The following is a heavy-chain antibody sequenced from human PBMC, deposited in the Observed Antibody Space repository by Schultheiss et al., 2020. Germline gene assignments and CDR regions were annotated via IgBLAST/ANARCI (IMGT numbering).Heavy chain of an antibody. J-gene: IGHJ6*02. CDR2: INPNSGDT. CDR1: GYTFTGYY. CDR3: AREGELAKYGMDV. V-gene: IGHV1-2*02. Sequence: ASVKVSCKASGYTFTGYYMHWVRQAPGQGLEWMGWINPNSGDTNYAQKLQGRVTMTTDTSTSTAYMELSSLRSEDTAVYYCAREGELAKYGMDVWGQGTTVTVSS. D-gene: IGHD3-10*01.